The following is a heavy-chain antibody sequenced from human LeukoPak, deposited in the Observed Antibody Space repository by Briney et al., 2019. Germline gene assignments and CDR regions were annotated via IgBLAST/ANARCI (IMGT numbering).Heavy chain of an antibody. V-gene: IGHV1-18*01. CDR2: ISAYNGNT. Sequence: ASVKVSCKASGYTFTIYGISWVREAPGQGLGWMGCISAYNGNTNYAQKLQGRVTMTTDTSTSKAYMERRSLRSDDTAVYYCARDSPHFELLRGAAFDIWGQGTIVTVSS. D-gene: IGHD1-26*01. J-gene: IGHJ3*02. CDR1: GYTFTIYG. CDR3: ARDSPHFELLRGAAFDI.